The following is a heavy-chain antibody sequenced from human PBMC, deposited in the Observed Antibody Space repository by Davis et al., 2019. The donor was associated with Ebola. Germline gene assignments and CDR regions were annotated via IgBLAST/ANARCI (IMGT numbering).Heavy chain of an antibody. D-gene: IGHD2-2*01. Sequence: PGGSLRLSCAASGFTFSSYGMHWVRQAPGKGLEWVAVISYDGSNKYYADSVKGRFTISRDNSKNTLYLQMNSLRAEDTAVYYCARDSRRYCSSTSVEDSCYYYGMDVWGQGTTVTVSS. CDR2: ISYDGSNK. V-gene: IGHV3-30*12. CDR1: GFTFSSYG. J-gene: IGHJ6*02. CDR3: ARDSRRYCSSTSVEDSCYYYGMDV.